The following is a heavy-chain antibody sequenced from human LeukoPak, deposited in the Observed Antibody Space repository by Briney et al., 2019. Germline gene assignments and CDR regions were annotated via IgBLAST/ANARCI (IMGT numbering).Heavy chain of an antibody. D-gene: IGHD1-1*01. CDR3: ARDLRGNVHFDY. CDR2: ITTYNGKT. J-gene: IGHJ4*02. CDR1: GYTFASHG. Sequence: ASVRVSCKASGYTFASHGINWVRQALGQGLEWMGRITTYNGKTNYGKKFQGRVTMTTDTSTNTVFMELRSLRSDDTAVYYCARDLRGNVHFDYWGQGTLVTVSS. V-gene: IGHV1-18*01.